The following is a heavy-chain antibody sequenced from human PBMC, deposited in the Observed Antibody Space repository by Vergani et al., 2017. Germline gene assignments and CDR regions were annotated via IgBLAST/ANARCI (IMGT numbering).Heavy chain of an antibody. D-gene: IGHD1-7*01. V-gene: IGHV3-11*06. CDR2: ISISSTYT. Sequence: QVQLVESGGGLVKPGGSLRLSCAASGFTFSDYYMSWIRQAPGKGLEWVAYISISSTYTNYADSVKGRFTISRGNTENSLSLQMNSLRAEDTAVYYCARQSGTSLYYYYALDVWGQGTTATVSS. CDR1: GFTFSDYY. CDR3: ARQSGTSLYYYYALDV. J-gene: IGHJ6*02.